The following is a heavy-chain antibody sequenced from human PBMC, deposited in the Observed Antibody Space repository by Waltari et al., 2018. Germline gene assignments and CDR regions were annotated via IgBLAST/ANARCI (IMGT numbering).Heavy chain of an antibody. V-gene: IGHV3-30*02. CDR2: ISFDGSNR. Sequence: QVHLVESGGGVVRPGGSRRLSCAASGFTFRSYGIQRVRQAPGRGLEWVAFISFDGSNRYYADSVKGRFTISRDNNENTLYLQMSSLRAEDTAVYYCAKEGNVVVVPAAIVDYWGQGTLVTVSS. D-gene: IGHD2-2*01. CDR1: GFTFRSYG. CDR3: AKEGNVVVVPAAIVDY. J-gene: IGHJ4*02.